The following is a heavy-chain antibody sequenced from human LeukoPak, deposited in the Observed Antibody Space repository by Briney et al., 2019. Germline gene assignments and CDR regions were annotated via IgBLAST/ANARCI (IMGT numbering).Heavy chain of an antibody. V-gene: IGHV4-4*07. CDR2: IYTSGTT. CDR1: GGSISSYY. CDR3: ARGPYCGGECYFDY. J-gene: IGHJ4*02. D-gene: IGHD2-21*01. Sequence: SETLSPTCTVSGGSISSYYWSWIRQPAGKGLEWIGRIYTSGTTNYNPSLTSRVSMSVDTSKNQFSLKLTSVTAADTAVYYCARGPYCGGECYFDYWGQGTLVTVSS.